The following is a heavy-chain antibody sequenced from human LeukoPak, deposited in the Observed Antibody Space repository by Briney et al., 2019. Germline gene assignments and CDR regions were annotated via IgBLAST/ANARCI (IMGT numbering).Heavy chain of an antibody. V-gene: IGHV4-59*01. J-gene: IGHJ4*02. CDR2: IYYSGST. Sequence: PSETLSLTCTVSGGSISSYYWSWIRQPPGKGLEWIGYIYYSGSTNYNPSLRSRVTISADTSRNQFSLRLISVRTADTAVYYCARALYGSGTYYFDFWGQGTLVTVSS. CDR1: GGSISSYY. D-gene: IGHD3-10*01. CDR3: ARALYGSGTYYFDF.